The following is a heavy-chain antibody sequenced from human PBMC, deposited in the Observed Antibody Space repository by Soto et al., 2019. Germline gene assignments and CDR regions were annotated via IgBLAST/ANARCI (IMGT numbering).Heavy chain of an antibody. CDR3: AKVGAYSSSLLWFDP. CDR1: GFTFTNYA. V-gene: IGHV3-23*01. J-gene: IGHJ5*02. D-gene: IGHD6-6*01. Sequence: GGSLRLSCAASGFTFTNYAMGWVRQAPGKWLEWVSSISGSGGSTYYADSVRGRFTISRDNSKNTLYLQLNSLRAEDTAVYYCAKVGAYSSSLLWFDPWGRGXLVTVYS. CDR2: ISGSGGST.